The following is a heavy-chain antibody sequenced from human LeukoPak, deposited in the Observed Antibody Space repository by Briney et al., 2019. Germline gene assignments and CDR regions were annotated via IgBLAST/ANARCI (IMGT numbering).Heavy chain of an antibody. D-gene: IGHD3-10*01. CDR3: ARTPHLYFGSGSFQFAS. V-gene: IGHV3-23*01. J-gene: IGHJ4*02. CDR2: ISGGNT. Sequence: GGSLRLSCAASGFTFSSYAMSWVRQAPGKGLEWVSGISGGNTYYADSVKGRFTISRDNSKNTLYLRMNSLRAEDTAVYFCARTPHLYFGSGSFQFASWGKGPLVTVSS. CDR1: GFTFSSYA.